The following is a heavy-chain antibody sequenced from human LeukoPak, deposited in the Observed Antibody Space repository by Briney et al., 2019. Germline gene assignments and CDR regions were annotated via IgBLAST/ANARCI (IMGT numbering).Heavy chain of an antibody. CDR2: IWYDGSNK. J-gene: IGHJ4*02. Sequence: PGGSLRLSCAASGFTFSSYGMHWVRQAPGKGLEWVAVIWYDGSNKYYADSVKGRFTISRDNSKNTLYLQMNSLRAEDTAVCYCARGAQWDYYDSSGYGLDYWGQGTLVTVSS. CDR3: ARGAQWDYYDSSGYGLDY. D-gene: IGHD3-22*01. V-gene: IGHV3-33*01. CDR1: GFTFSSYG.